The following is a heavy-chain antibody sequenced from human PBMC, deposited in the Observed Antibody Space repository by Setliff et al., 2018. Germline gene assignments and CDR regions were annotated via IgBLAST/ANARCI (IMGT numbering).Heavy chain of an antibody. V-gene: IGHV4-59*01. CDR1: GGSISSSY. CDR2: IYSSGSS. Sequence: PSETLSLTCSVSGGSISSSYWTWIRQPPGKGLEWIGYIYSSGSSNYNPSPKSRVTISVDTSKNQFSLRLSSVTAADTAVYYCARAAKYDSSGYYGFWFDPWGQGNLVTVSS. CDR3: ARAAKYDSSGYYGFWFDP. D-gene: IGHD3-22*01. J-gene: IGHJ5*02.